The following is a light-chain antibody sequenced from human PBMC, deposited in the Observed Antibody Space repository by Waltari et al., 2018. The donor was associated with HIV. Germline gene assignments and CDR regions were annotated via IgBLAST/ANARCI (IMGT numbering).Light chain of an antibody. CDR3: ASYIGNNSWV. Sequence: HSALTQPPSASGSPGQSVTISCTRTTNDLRTYTFVSWYQHHPGKAPTPLIYEVNKRPAGVPDRFPGSKAGNTASLNASGCQAEDETDYDCASYIGNNSWVFGGGTKLTVL. CDR1: TNDLRTYTF. CDR2: EVN. V-gene: IGLV2-8*01. J-gene: IGLJ3*02.